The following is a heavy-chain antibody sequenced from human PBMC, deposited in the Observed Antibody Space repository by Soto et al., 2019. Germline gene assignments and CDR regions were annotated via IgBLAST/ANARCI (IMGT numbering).Heavy chain of an antibody. V-gene: IGHV1-18*01. CDR3: AXEGYYGSGSADY. CDR1: GYTFNRYG. Sequence: QVXLVQSGAEVKKPGASVTVSCKASGYTFNRYGISWVRQAPGQGLEWMGWISAYNGNTNSAQNVQGXXAXTTDTXXXXXXXXXXXXXXXXXXVYYCAXEGYYGSGSADYWGQGTLVTVSS. CDR2: ISAYNGNT. J-gene: IGHJ4*02. D-gene: IGHD3-10*01.